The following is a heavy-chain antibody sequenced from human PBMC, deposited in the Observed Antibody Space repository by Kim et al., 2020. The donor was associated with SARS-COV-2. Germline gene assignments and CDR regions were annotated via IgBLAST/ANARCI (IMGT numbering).Heavy chain of an antibody. J-gene: IGHJ4*02. CDR2: LYYSGSTYSGGT. V-gene: IGHV4-61*01. CDR3: VRGATLTMVTPFDY. CDR1: GGSVSGGSYY. Sequence: SETMSLTCTVSGGSVSGGSYYWSWIRQPPGRGLDWIGYLYYSGSTYSGGTNYNPSLKSRVTISVDTSKNQFSLKLSSVTAADTAVYYSVRGATLTMVTPFDYWGQGTLVTVSS. D-gene: IGHD4-17*01.